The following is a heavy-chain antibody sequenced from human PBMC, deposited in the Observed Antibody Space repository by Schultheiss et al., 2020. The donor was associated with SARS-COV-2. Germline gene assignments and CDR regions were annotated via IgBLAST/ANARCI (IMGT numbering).Heavy chain of an antibody. CDR2: IGTAGDT. J-gene: IGHJ6*02. V-gene: IGHV3-13*03. CDR3: ARDNTPIFGVVRYYYGMDV. Sequence: GGSLRLSCAACGFTFSSYDMHWVRQATGKGLEWVSAIGTAGDTYYPGSVKGQFTISRENAKNSLYLQMNSLRAGDTAVYYCARDNTPIFGVVRYYYGMDVWGQGTTVTVSS. D-gene: IGHD3-3*01. CDR1: GFTFSSYD.